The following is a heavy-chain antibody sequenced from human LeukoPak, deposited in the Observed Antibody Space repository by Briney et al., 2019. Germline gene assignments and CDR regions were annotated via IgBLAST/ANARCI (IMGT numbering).Heavy chain of an antibody. Sequence: KPSETLSLTCTVSGGSISSYYWNRIRQPAGKGLEWIGRISTTGSTNYNPSLKSRLTMSVDTSKNQFSLRLSSVSAADTAVYYCAREYSSSSGRTFDYWGQGTLVTVSS. CDR2: ISTTGST. CDR3: AREYSSSSGRTFDY. V-gene: IGHV4-4*07. CDR1: GGSISSYY. D-gene: IGHD6-6*01. J-gene: IGHJ4*02.